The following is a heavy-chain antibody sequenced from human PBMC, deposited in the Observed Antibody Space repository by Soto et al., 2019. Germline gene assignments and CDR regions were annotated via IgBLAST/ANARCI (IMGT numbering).Heavy chain of an antibody. V-gene: IGHV4-59*01. D-gene: IGHD6-19*01. CDR3: ARDSSSSGWLMGWFDP. J-gene: IGHJ5*02. CDR2: IYYSGST. CDR1: GGSISSYY. Sequence: SETLSLTCTVSGGSISSYYWSWIRQPPGKGLEWIGYIYYSGSTNYNPSLKSRVTISVDTSKNQFSLKLSSVTAADTAVYYCARDSSSSGWLMGWFDPWGQGTLVTVSS.